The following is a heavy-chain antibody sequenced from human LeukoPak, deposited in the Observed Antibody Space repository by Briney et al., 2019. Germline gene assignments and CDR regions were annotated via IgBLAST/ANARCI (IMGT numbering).Heavy chain of an antibody. Sequence: ASVKVSCKASGYTFTDYYMHWVRQAPGQRRGWMGWINPNSGGTRYAQKFQGRVTMTRDTSISTAYMELSSLRSDDAAVYYCAATLVSVRYLDKWGQGTLVTVSS. D-gene: IGHD4/OR15-4a*01. CDR3: AATLVSVRYLDK. CDR2: INPNSGGT. J-gene: IGHJ4*02. CDR1: GYTFTDYY. V-gene: IGHV1-2*02.